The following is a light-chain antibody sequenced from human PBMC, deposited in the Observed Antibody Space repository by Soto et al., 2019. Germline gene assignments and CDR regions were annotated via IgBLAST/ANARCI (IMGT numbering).Light chain of an antibody. CDR2: DAS. CDR1: QSISNW. Sequence: DIQMTQSPSTLPASVGDRVTITCRASQSISNWLAWYQQKPGKAPKLLIYDASNLETGVPSRFSGSGSGTEFTLTISSLQPDDFATYYCQHYNSYSEAFGQGTKVDIK. J-gene: IGKJ1*01. CDR3: QHYNSYSEA. V-gene: IGKV1-5*01.